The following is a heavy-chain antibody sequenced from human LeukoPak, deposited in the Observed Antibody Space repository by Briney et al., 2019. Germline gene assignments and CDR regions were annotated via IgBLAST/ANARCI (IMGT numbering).Heavy chain of an antibody. CDR3: ARRHYDFWSGYYNRERYYFDY. Sequence: GGSLRLSCAASGFTVSSSWMHWVRQAPGKGLVWVSRIHGDGGTTYADSVKGRFTISRDNAKNTLYLQMNSLRAEDTAVYYCARRHYDFWSGYYNRERYYFDYWGQGTLVTVSS. D-gene: IGHD3-3*01. V-gene: IGHV3-74*01. CDR1: GFTVSSSW. J-gene: IGHJ4*02. CDR2: IHGDGGT.